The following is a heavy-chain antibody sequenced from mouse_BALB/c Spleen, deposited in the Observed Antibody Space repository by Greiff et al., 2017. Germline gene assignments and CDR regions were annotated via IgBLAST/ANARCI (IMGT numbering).Heavy chain of an antibody. CDR3: ARYGSSSFDY. J-gene: IGHJ2*01. Sequence: ESGPGLVKPSQSLSLTCTVTGYSITSDYAWNWIRQFPGNKLEWMGYISYSGSTSYNPSLKSRISITRDTSKNQFFLQLNSVTTEDTATYYCARYGSSSFDYWGQGTTLTVSS. D-gene: IGHD1-1*01. CDR2: ISYSGST. CDR1: GYSITSDYA. V-gene: IGHV3-2*02.